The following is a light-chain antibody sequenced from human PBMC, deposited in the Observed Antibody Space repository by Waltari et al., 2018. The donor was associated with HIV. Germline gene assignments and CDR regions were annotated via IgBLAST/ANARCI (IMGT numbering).Light chain of an antibody. V-gene: IGKV3-15*01. Sequence: EIVMTHSPVTLSVSPGERAILSCRTSQSVSSNLAWYQQKAGPPTRLLVYGATTRATGIPASFSGSGSGKEFTITIASLQSEDFAVYYCQQYNNWPLTFGGGTKVEIK. CDR3: QQYNNWPLT. CDR2: GAT. CDR1: QSVSSN. J-gene: IGKJ4*01.